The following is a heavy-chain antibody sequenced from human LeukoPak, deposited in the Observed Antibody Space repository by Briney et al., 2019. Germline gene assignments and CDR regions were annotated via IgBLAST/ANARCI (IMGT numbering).Heavy chain of an antibody. CDR3: ARVTGYYDSSGHWSGAFDV. D-gene: IGHD3-22*01. V-gene: IGHV4-34*01. J-gene: IGHJ3*01. CDR2: INHSGST. Sequence: SETLSLTCAVYGGSFSGYYWSWIRQPPGKGLEWIGKINHSGSTNYNPSLKSRVTISVDTSKNQFSLKLSSVTAADTAVYYCARVTGYYDSSGHWSGAFDVWGQGTMVTVSS. CDR1: GGSFSGYY.